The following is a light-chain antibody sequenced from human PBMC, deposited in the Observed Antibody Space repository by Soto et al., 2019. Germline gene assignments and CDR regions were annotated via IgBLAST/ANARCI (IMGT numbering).Light chain of an antibody. CDR3: QPSYSIPST. CDR1: QSIRTS. Sequence: DIQMTQSPSSLSASVGDRVTITCRASQSIRTSLNWYQQKPWKAPKLMIDAASSLQSGVPSRFSGSGSGTDFTLTIGSLKPEDFATYYCQPSYSIPSTFGGGTKVEIK. CDR2: AAS. J-gene: IGKJ4*01. V-gene: IGKV1-39*01.